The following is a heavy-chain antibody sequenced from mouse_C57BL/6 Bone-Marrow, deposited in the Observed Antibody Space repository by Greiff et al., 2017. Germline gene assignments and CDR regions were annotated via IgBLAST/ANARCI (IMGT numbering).Heavy chain of an antibody. V-gene: IGHV1-69*01. CDR3: ARSRRYYYGSSYENAMDY. Sequence: QVQLQQPGAELVMPGASVKLSCKASGYTFTSYWMHWVKQRPGQGLEWIGEIDPSDSYTNYNQKFKGKSTLTVDKSSSTAYMQLSSLTSEDSAVYDCARSRRYYYGSSYENAMDYWGQGTSVTVSS. D-gene: IGHD1-1*01. J-gene: IGHJ4*01. CDR1: GYTFTSYW. CDR2: IDPSDSYT.